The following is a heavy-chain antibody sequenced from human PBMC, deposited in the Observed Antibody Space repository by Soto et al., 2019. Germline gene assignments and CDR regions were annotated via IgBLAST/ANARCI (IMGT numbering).Heavy chain of an antibody. J-gene: IGHJ4*02. Sequence: GGSLRLSCADSGFTFSSYWMHWVRQAPGKGLVWVSRINSDGSSTSYADSAKGRFTISRDNAKNTLYLQMNSLRAEDTAVYYCARGYCSGGSCYNWVQGTLVTVSS. V-gene: IGHV3-74*01. CDR1: GFTFSSYW. CDR3: ARGYCSGGSCYN. CDR2: INSDGSST. D-gene: IGHD2-15*01.